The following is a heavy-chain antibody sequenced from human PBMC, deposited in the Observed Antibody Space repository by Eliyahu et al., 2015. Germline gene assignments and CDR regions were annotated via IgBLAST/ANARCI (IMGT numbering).Heavy chain of an antibody. V-gene: IGHV4-59*08. Sequence: LQESGPGLVKPSXTLSLTCNVSGDSMINYWWSWIRQPPGKGLEWIGYVYYSGTSSYSPSLKSRLSISVDTSKNQLSLKLSSVTAADTAVYYCTRLLCSGGSCVEDIWGQGTLVTVSS. CDR2: VYYSGTS. D-gene: IGHD2-15*01. J-gene: IGHJ3*02. CDR3: TRLLCSGGSCVEDI. CDR1: GDSMINYW.